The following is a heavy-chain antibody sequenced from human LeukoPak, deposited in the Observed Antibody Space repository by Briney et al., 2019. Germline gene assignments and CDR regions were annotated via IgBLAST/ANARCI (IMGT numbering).Heavy chain of an antibody. Sequence: SETLSLTCAVSGGSISSGGYSWSWIRQPPGKGLEWIGYIYHSGSTYYNPSLKSRVTISVDTSKNQFSLKLSSVTAADTAVYYCARHAGLKDYFDYWGQGTLVTVSS. V-gene: IGHV4-30-2*03. CDR3: ARHAGLKDYFDY. CDR1: GGSISSGGYS. J-gene: IGHJ4*02. D-gene: IGHD6-13*01. CDR2: IYHSGST.